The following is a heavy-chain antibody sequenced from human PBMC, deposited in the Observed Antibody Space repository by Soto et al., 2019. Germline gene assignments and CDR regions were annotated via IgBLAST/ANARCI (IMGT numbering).Heavy chain of an antibody. D-gene: IGHD6-19*01. J-gene: IGHJ4*02. Sequence: QVQLQESGPGLVKPSETMSLTCTVSGVSLSNSYCSWARQPPGKGLEWIGHIWSSGSTNYNPSLRSRGPLPVDTSKNQVPLQLSSVTATDTAVYYCAKGGGSYTTGWYNEYWGQGTLVTVSS. CDR2: IWSSGST. CDR1: GVSLSNSY. CDR3: AKGGGSYTTGWYNEY. V-gene: IGHV4-4*08.